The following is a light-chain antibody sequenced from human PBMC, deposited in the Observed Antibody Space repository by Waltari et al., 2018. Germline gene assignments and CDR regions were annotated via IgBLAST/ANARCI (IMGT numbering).Light chain of an antibody. CDR1: NSGRKS. CDR2: DDS. CDR3: QVWDGSTDVV. Sequence: SYVLTQPPSLSVAPGQTARVTCGGTNSGRKSVHWYQQRPGQAPILVLYDDSDRPSGIPDRFSGSNSGNTATLTISRVEAGDEADYYCQVWDGSTDVVFGGGTKLTVL. V-gene: IGLV3-21*02. J-gene: IGLJ2*01.